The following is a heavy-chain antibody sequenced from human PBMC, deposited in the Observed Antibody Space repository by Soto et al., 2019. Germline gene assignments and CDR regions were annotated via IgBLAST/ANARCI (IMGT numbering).Heavy chain of an antibody. D-gene: IGHD2-2*01. CDR2: IIPIFGTA. Sequence: QVQLVQSGAEVKKPGSSVKVSCKASGGTFSSYAISWVRQAPGQGLEWMGGIIPIFGTANYAQKFQGRVTITADKSTSTAYMELSSLRSEDTAVYYCARRGPQLLGNYYYYGMDVWGQGTTVTVSS. CDR3: ARRGPQLLGNYYYYGMDV. J-gene: IGHJ6*02. V-gene: IGHV1-69*06. CDR1: GGTFSSYA.